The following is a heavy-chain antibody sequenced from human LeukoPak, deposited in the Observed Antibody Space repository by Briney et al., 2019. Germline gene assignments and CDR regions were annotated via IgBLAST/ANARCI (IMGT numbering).Heavy chain of an antibody. D-gene: IGHD3-10*01. CDR1: GYSISSGYY. V-gene: IGHV4-38-2*02. Sequence: SETLSLTCTVSGYSISSGYYWGWIRQPPGKGLEWIGSIYHSGSTNYNPSLKSRVTISVDTSKNQFSLKLSSVTAADKAVYYCARLKRDMVRGVRYYYYYMDVWGKGTTVTISS. CDR3: ARLKRDMVRGVRYYYYYMDV. CDR2: IYHSGST. J-gene: IGHJ6*03.